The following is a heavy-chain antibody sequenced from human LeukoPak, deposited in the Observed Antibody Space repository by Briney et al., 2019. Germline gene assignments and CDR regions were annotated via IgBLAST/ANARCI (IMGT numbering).Heavy chain of an antibody. Sequence: SGGSLRLSCAASGFIFSNYDVHWVRQTPGKGLEWVALIWFDGRNKYYADSVKGRFTISRDNSKNTLSLQMNSLRAKDTAMYYCARGEQWLAFDYWGQGTLVTVSS. CDR1: GFIFSNYD. J-gene: IGHJ4*02. V-gene: IGHV3-33*01. D-gene: IGHD6-19*01. CDR2: IWFDGRNK. CDR3: ARGEQWLAFDY.